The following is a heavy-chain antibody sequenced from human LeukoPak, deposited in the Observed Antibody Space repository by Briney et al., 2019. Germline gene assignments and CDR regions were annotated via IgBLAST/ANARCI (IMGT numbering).Heavy chain of an antibody. CDR2: ISSSSSTI. CDR1: GFTFSSYS. CDR3: ARVSGWAFDI. D-gene: IGHD1-26*01. V-gene: IGHV3-48*01. J-gene: IGHJ3*02. Sequence: GGSLRLSCAASGFTFSSYSMNWVRQAPGKGLEWVSYISSSSSTIYYADSVKGRFTISRDNAKNSLYLQMNSLRAEDTAVYYCARVSGWAFDIWGQGTMVTVSS.